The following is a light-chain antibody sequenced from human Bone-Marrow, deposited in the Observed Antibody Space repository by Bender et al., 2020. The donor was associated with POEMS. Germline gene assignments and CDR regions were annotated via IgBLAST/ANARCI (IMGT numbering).Light chain of an antibody. V-gene: IGLV2-14*01. Sequence: QSALTQPASVSGSPGQSITISCTGSRSDVGGYNYVTWYQQHPGKAPRLIIYDVSNRPSGVSDRFSGSKSGNTASLAITGLQAGDEADYYCQSFDSSLNAVVFGGGTKLTVL. CDR2: DVS. CDR3: QSFDSSLNAVV. CDR1: RSDVGGYNY. J-gene: IGLJ2*01.